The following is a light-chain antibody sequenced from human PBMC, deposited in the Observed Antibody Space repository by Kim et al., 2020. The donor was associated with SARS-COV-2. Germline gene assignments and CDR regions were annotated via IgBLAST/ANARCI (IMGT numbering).Light chain of an antibody. V-gene: IGKV1-5*03. CDR1: QSINNR. CDR3: HQYNTYMYS. Sequence: SASVGDRVTLTRRASQSINNRLAWYQQKPGKVPKLLIYRETNLQSGVPSRFSGSGFGTDFTLTISSLQPDDFATYYCHQYNTYMYSFGQGTKLEI. CDR2: RET. J-gene: IGKJ2*03.